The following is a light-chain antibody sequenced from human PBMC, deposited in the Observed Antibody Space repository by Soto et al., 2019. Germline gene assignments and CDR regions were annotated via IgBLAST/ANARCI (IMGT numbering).Light chain of an antibody. CDR2: RAS. Sequence: EIVMTQSPATLSVSPGERATLSCRASQSVSTNLAWYQQKPGQAPRLLIYRASTRATGIPARFSGGESGTEFTLTISSLQSEDFAVYICQQYNNWPPRWTFGQGTKLEIK. CDR3: QQYNNWPPRWT. CDR1: QSVSTN. V-gene: IGKV3-15*01. J-gene: IGKJ1*01.